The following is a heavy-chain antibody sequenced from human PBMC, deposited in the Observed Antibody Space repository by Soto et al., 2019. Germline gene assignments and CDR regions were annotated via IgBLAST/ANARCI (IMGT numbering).Heavy chain of an antibody. V-gene: IGHV3-7*04. J-gene: IGHJ4*02. CDR3: ARGKSAHPGED. Sequence: EVQLVESGGGLVQPGGSPRLSCSASGFTFSVYWMTWVRQAPGKGPEWVANIKQDGSEKYYVDSVKGRFTISRDNAKNSLYLQMNSLRTEDTAVYYCARGKSAHPGEDWGQGTLVTVSS. D-gene: IGHD3-10*01. CDR1: GFTFSVYW. CDR2: IKQDGSEK.